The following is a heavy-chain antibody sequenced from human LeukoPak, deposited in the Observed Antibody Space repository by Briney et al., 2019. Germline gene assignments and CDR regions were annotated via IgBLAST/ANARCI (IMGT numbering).Heavy chain of an antibody. J-gene: IGHJ6*02. Sequence: ASVKVSCKASGYTFTSYGISWVRQAPGQGLEWMGIINPSGGSTSYAQKFQGRVTMTRDTSTSTVYMELSSLRSEDTAVYYCARDSTYYDFWSGYPSRPTYYYYYGMDVWGQGTTVTVSS. V-gene: IGHV1-46*01. CDR2: INPSGGST. CDR3: ARDSTYYDFWSGYPSRPTYYYYYGMDV. CDR1: GYTFTSYG. D-gene: IGHD3-3*01.